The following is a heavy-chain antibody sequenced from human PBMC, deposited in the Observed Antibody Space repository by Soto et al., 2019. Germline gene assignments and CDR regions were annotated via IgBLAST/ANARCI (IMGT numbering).Heavy chain of an antibody. CDR2: INPSGGST. CDR3: ARDRTSHPWDFDY. CDR1: GYTFTSYY. D-gene: IGHD2-2*01. J-gene: IGHJ4*02. Sequence: QVQLVQSGAEVKKPGASVKVSCKASGYTFTSYYMHWVRQAPGQGLEWMGIINPSGGSTSYAQKVRGRVTMTRDTSPSTVYMELSSLRSEDTAVYYCARDRTSHPWDFDYWGQGTLVAVSS. V-gene: IGHV1-46*01.